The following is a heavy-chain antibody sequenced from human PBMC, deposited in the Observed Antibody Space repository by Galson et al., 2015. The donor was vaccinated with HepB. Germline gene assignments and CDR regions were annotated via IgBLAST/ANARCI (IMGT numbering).Heavy chain of an antibody. Sequence: SLRLSCAASGFTVSSNYMSWVRQAPGKGLEWVSVIYSGGSTYYADSVKGRFTISRDNSKNTLYLQMNSLRAEDTAVYYCARTTYKNSGQGNWGQGTLVTVSS. CDR2: IYSGGST. CDR1: GFTVSSNY. CDR3: ARTTYKNSGQGN. V-gene: IGHV3-66*01. D-gene: IGHD1-1*01. J-gene: IGHJ4*02.